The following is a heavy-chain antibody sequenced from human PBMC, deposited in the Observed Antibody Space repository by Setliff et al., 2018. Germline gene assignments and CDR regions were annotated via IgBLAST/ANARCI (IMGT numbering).Heavy chain of an antibody. CDR3: ARHEEGYCDGGSCPYYFDY. V-gene: IGHV4-59*08. CDR1: GGSISSHY. D-gene: IGHD2-15*01. CDR2: IYHSGDA. Sequence: SETLSLTCTVPGGSISSHYWSWIRQPPGKGLEWIGYIYHSGDARYNLSLKSRVTISVDTSKNQFSLKLSSVTAADTAVYYCARHEEGYCDGGSCPYYFDYWGQGFLVTVSS. J-gene: IGHJ4*02.